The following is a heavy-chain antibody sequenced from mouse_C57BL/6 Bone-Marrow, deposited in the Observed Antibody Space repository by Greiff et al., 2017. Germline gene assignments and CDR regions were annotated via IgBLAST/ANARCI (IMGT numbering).Heavy chain of an antibody. V-gene: IGHV5-4*01. CDR3: ARDGNPFDY. CDR2: ISDGGSYT. D-gene: IGHD2-1*01. CDR1: GFTFSSYA. J-gene: IGHJ2*01. Sequence: EVKLVESGGGLVKPGGSLKLSCAASGFTFSSYAMSWVRQTPEKRLEWVATISDGGSYTYYPDNVKGRFTISRDNAKNNLYLQISHLKSEDTAMYYCARDGNPFDYWGQGTTLTVSS.